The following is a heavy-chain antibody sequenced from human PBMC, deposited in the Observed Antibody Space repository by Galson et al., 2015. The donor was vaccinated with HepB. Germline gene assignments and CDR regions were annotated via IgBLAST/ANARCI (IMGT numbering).Heavy chain of an antibody. D-gene: IGHD4-17*01. Sequence: SLRLSCAASGFTVNSNYMSWVRQAPGKGLEWVSVIDSGGRTHYADSVKGRFTISRDNSKNTLYLQVNSLRAEDTAVYYCARDQGDDYVNYYYYHGMDVWGQGTTVTVSS. CDR1: GFTVNSNY. J-gene: IGHJ6*02. CDR3: ARDQGDDYVNYYYYHGMDV. V-gene: IGHV3-66*02. CDR2: IDSGGRT.